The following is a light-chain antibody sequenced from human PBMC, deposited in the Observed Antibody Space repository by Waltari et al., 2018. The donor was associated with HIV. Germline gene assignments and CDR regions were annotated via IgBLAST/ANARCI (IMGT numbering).Light chain of an antibody. J-gene: IGKJ1*01. Sequence: DIQMTQSPSSLSASVGDRVTITCRASQSINDLQWYQHKPGKAPKLVISGASSLQSGVPSRFSGSGSGTDFTLTISSLQPEDFATYYCQQGSFTPPTFGQGTKVEVK. CDR2: GAS. CDR1: QSIND. CDR3: QQGSFTPPT. V-gene: IGKV1-39*01.